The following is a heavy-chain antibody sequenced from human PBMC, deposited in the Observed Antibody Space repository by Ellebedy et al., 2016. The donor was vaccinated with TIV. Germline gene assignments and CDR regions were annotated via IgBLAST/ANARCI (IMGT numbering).Heavy chain of an antibody. V-gene: IGHV3-23*01. CDR2: ISTSGGST. J-gene: IGHJ4*02. CDR3: AKGSIGAATSCLDD. Sequence: PGGSLRLSCAASGFTFSSYAMTWVRQAPGKGLEWVSAISTSGGSTYYADSVKGRFTISRDNSKNTLYLQMNSLRAEDTAVYYCAKGSIGAATSCLDDWGQGTLVTVSS. CDR1: GFTFSSYA. D-gene: IGHD6-13*01.